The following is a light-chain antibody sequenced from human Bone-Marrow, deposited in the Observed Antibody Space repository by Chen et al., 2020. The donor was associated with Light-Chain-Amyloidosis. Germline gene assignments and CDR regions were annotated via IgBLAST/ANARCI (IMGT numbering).Light chain of an antibody. V-gene: IGLV1-40*01. J-gene: IGLJ2*01. CDR2: GDT. CDR3: QSYDSSLSGVV. CDR1: SSNIGAGYD. Sequence: QSVLTPSPSVSGAPGQRVIISCSGSSSNIGAGYDVHWYQQIPGTAPKLLIYGDTNRPSGVPDRFSGFKSGTSAYLAIAGLQAEDEAHYFCQSYDSSLSGVVFGGGAKLTVL.